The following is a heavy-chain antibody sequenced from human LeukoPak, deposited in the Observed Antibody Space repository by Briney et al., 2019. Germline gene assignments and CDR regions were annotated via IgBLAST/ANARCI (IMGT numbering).Heavy chain of an antibody. V-gene: IGHV1-69*13. Sequence: SVKVSCKASGCTFSSYAISWVRQAPGQGLEWMGGIIPIFGTANYAQKFQGRVTITADESTSTAYMELSSLRSEDTAVYYCASVVGYSYGFDYWGQGTLVTVSS. D-gene: IGHD5-18*01. J-gene: IGHJ4*02. CDR3: ASVVGYSYGFDY. CDR2: IIPIFGTA. CDR1: GCTFSSYA.